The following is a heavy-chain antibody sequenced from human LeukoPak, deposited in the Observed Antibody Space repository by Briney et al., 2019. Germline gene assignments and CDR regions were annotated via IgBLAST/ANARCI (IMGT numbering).Heavy chain of an antibody. CDR1: GGSISSYY. V-gene: IGHV4-59*01. J-gene: IGHJ4*02. Sequence: TSETLSLTCTVSGGSISSYYWSWIRQPPGKGLEWIGFIYHSGSTNYNPSLKSRITISVDTSKNEFSLKLSSVTTADTAVYYCGRSGVSRGYYYLNYWGQGPLVTVSS. CDR2: IYHSGST. CDR3: GRSGVSRGYYYLNY. D-gene: IGHD3-22*01.